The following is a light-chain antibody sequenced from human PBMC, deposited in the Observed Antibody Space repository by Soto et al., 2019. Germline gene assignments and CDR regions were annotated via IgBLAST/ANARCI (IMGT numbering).Light chain of an antibody. V-gene: IGLV1-40*01. J-gene: IGLJ1*01. CDR3: QSYDSSLSGSGV. Sequence: QSVLTQPPSVSGAPGQRVTISCTGSSSKIGAGYDLHWYQQLPGTAPKLLIYGNSNRPSGVPDRFSGSKSGTSAPLAITGLQAEDEADYYCQSYDSSLSGSGVFGTGTKVTVL. CDR1: SSKIGAGYD. CDR2: GNS.